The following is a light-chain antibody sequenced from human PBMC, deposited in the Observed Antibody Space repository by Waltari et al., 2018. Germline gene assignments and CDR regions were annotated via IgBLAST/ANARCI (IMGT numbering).Light chain of an antibody. CDR1: SIGSRS. CDR3: QLWESGSDRVV. J-gene: IGLJ2*01. V-gene: IGLV3-21*01. Sequence: SYVLTQPPSASVAPGKAARITCGGNSIGSRSVHWYQQKPGQAPVLVIYYDSDRPSGIPERIAGSKSGNTATLTISRVEAGYEAAYYCQLWESGSDRVVFGGGTNLTVL. CDR2: YDS.